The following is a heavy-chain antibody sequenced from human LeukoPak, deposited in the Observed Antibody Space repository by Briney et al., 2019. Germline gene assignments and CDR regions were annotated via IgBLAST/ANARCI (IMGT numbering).Heavy chain of an antibody. Sequence: SETLSLTCTVSGGSIGGFYWGWIRQPPGKGLEGIGYIYGGGSSTYNPSLQSRVIISMDTSQNQFSLKLISMTAADTAVYYCVRRRGGYGEGEFPFWGQGVLVTVSA. V-gene: IGHV4-4*09. CDR2: IYGGGSS. CDR3: VRRRGGYGEGEFPF. D-gene: IGHD3-10*01. J-gene: IGHJ4*02. CDR1: GGSIGGFY.